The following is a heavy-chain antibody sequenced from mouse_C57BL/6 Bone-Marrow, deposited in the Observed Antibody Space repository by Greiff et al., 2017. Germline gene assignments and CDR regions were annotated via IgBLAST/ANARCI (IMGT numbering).Heavy chain of an antibody. CDR3: AREELLRCRWYFDV. D-gene: IGHD1-1*01. Sequence: EVQLMESEGGLVQPGSSMKLSCTASGFTFSDYYMAWVRQVPEKGLEWVANINYDGSSTYYPDSLKGRFIISRDNAKNILYLQMSSLKSEDAATYYCAREELLRCRWYFDVWGTGTTVTVSS. J-gene: IGHJ1*03. CDR2: INYDGSST. CDR1: GFTFSDYY. V-gene: IGHV5-16*01.